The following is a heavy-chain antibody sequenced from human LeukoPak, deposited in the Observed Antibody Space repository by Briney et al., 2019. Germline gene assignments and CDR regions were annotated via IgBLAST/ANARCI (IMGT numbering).Heavy chain of an antibody. CDR1: RFTFNSYA. V-gene: IGHV3-23*01. Sequence: GGSLRLSCAASRFTFNSYAMSWVRQAPGKGLEWVSVIGGSNGITFYVGSVKGRFTISKDNSKDTLYLQMNSLRAEDTAVYYCARNENSGWGYFDYWGQGTLVTVSS. CDR2: IGGSNGIT. D-gene: IGHD5-12*01. J-gene: IGHJ4*02. CDR3: ARNENSGWGYFDY.